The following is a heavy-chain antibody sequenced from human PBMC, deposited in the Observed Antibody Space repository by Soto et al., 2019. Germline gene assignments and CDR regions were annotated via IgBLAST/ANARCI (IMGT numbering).Heavy chain of an antibody. D-gene: IGHD6-13*01. J-gene: IGHJ4*02. Sequence: EVQLVESGGGLVQPGGSLRLSCEASGFIFRNYWMSWVRQAPGTGLEWLANIKQDGSEKYYVDSVRGRFTISRDNAKNSRYLEMDSLRADDTAVDYCATIRRGSSWIDRGQGSLVTVSA. V-gene: IGHV3-7*05. CDR3: ATIRRGSSWID. CDR1: GFIFRNYW. CDR2: IKQDGSEK.